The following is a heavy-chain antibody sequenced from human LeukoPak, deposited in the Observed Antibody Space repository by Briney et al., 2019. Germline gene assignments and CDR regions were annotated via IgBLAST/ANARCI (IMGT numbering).Heavy chain of an antibody. CDR1: GGSISSGGYY. D-gene: IGHD2-2*01. CDR2: IYYSGST. V-gene: IGHV4-31*03. CDR3: ARGDSTVHWFDP. J-gene: IGHJ5*02. Sequence: SETLSLTCTVSGGSISSGGYYWSWIRQHPGKGLEWIGYIYYSGSTYYNPSLKSRVTISIDTSKNQFSLKLSSVTAADTAVYYCARGDSTVHWFDPWGQGTLVTVSP.